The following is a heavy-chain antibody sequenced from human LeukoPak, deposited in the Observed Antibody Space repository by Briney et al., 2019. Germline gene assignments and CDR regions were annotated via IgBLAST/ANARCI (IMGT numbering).Heavy chain of an antibody. CDR1: GFTLSSYA. D-gene: IGHD1-26*01. CDR3: AKVGLNGKYWFDS. Sequence: GGSLRLSCAASGFTLSSYAMSWVRQPPGKGLEWVSVIGTDGATFHADSVKGLFTISRDNSRNTLYLQMNGLRAEDMAVYYCAKVGLNGKYWFDSWGQGTLVTVSS. V-gene: IGHV3-23*01. J-gene: IGHJ5*01. CDR2: IGTDGAT.